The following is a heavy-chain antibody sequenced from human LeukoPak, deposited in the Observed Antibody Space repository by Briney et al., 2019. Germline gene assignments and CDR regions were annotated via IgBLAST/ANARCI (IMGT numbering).Heavy chain of an antibody. CDR2: IWYDGRNK. J-gene: IGHJ4*02. Sequence: QPGGSLRLSCAASGFTFSSYGMHWVRQAPGKGLEWVAVIWYDGRNKFYADSLKGRFTISRDNSKNTLYLQMNSLRAEDTAVYYCAKDVESSGWYVDYWGQGTLVTVSS. D-gene: IGHD6-19*01. CDR1: GFTFSSYG. V-gene: IGHV3-30*02. CDR3: AKDVESSGWYVDY.